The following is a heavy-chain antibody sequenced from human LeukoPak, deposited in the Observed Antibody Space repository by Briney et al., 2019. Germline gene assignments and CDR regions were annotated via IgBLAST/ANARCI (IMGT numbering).Heavy chain of an antibody. J-gene: IGHJ4*02. CDR1: GGSISTYY. Sequence: SETLSLTCTVSGGSISTYYWSWIRQPTGKGLEWIGNIYYSGSTNYNPSLKSRVTISVDTSKNQFSLKLNSVIAEDTAVYYCAREGGSRQNFDYWGQGTLVTVSS. D-gene: IGHD1-26*01. CDR3: AREGGSRQNFDY. CDR2: IYYSGST. V-gene: IGHV4-59*01.